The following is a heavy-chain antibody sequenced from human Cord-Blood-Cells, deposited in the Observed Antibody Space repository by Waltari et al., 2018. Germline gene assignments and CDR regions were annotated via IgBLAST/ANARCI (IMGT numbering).Heavy chain of an antibody. D-gene: IGHD3-10*01. V-gene: IGHV1-69*01. CDR1: GGTFSSYA. CDR3: AREGRGFGEFASYYGMDV. CDR2: IIPIFGTA. J-gene: IGHJ6*02. Sequence: QVQLVQSGAEVKKPGSSVKVSCKASGGTFSSYAISWVRQAPGHGLEWMGGIIPIFGTANYAQKFQGRVTITADESTSTAYMELSSLRSEDTAVYYCAREGRGFGEFASYYGMDVWGQGTTVTVSS.